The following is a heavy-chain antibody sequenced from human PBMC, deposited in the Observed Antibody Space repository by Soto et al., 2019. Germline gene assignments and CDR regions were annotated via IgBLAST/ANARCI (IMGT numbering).Heavy chain of an antibody. CDR1: GGSISSSSYY. CDR2: IYYSGST. D-gene: IGHD6-13*01. V-gene: IGHV4-39*01. Sequence: QLQLQESGPGLVKPSETLSLTCTVSGGSISSSSYYWGWIRQPPGKGLEWIGSIYYSGSTYYNPSLKRRDNMSVDTSNNQCSLKLSSVTAADTAVYYCAEGRIAAAGLYYYYYGMDVWGQGTTVTVSS. J-gene: IGHJ6*02. CDR3: AEGRIAAAGLYYYYYGMDV.